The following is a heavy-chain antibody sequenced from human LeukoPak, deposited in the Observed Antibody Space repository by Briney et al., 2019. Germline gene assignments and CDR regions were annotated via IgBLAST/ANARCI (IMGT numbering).Heavy chain of an antibody. Sequence: ASVKVSCKASGYTFTGSYMHWVRQAPGQGLEWMGWINPNSGGTNYAQKFQGRVTMTRDTSISTAYMELSRLRSDDTAVYYCARGTMITFGGVYFDYWGQGTLVTVSS. D-gene: IGHD3-16*01. CDR1: GYTFTGSY. CDR2: INPNSGGT. V-gene: IGHV1-2*02. J-gene: IGHJ4*02. CDR3: ARGTMITFGGVYFDY.